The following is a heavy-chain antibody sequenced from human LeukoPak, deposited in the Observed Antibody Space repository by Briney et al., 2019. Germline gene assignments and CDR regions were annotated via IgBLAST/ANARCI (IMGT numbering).Heavy chain of an antibody. D-gene: IGHD2-2*01. J-gene: IGHJ6*02. V-gene: IGHV4-30-4*01. Sequence: PSQTLSLTCTVSGGSISSGDYYWSWIRQPPGKVLEWIGYIYYSGSTYYNPSLKSRVTISVDTSKNQFSLKLSSVTAADTAVYYCARGVVVVPAVYYYGMDVWGQGTTVTVSS. CDR2: IYYSGST. CDR1: GGSISSGDYY. CDR3: ARGVVVVPAVYYYGMDV.